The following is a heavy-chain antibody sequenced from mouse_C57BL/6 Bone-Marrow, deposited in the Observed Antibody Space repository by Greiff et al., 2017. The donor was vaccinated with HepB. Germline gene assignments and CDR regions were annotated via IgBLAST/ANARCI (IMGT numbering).Heavy chain of an antibody. CDR1: GYSITSGYY. D-gene: IGHD2-4*01. CDR3: ARDYDYDGYWYFDV. CDR2: ISYDGSN. V-gene: IGHV3-6*01. Sequence: EVQLVESGPGLVKPSQSLSLTCSVTGYSITSGYYWNWIRQFPGNKLEWMGYISYDGSNNYNPSLKNRISITRDTSKNQFFLKLNSVTTEDTATYYCARDYDYDGYWYFDVWGTGTTVTVSS. J-gene: IGHJ1*03.